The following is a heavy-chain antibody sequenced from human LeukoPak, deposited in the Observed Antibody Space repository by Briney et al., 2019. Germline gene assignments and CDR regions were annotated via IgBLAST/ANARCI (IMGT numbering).Heavy chain of an antibody. CDR3: ARPQLGYCSSTSCYMDV. CDR1: GGSISSSSYY. Sequence: SETLSLTCTVSGGSISSSSYYWGWIRQPPGKGLEWIGSIYYSGSTYYNPSLKSRVTISVDTSKNQFSLKLSSVTAADTAVYYCARPQLGYCSSTSCYMDVWGKGTTVTVSS. CDR2: IYYSGST. D-gene: IGHD2-2*01. J-gene: IGHJ6*03. V-gene: IGHV4-39*01.